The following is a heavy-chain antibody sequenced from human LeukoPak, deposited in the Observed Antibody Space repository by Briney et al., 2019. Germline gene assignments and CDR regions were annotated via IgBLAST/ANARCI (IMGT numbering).Heavy chain of an antibody. D-gene: IGHD4-17*01. CDR2: INTNTGDP. V-gene: IGHV7-4-1*01. CDR1: GYTFTTYA. J-gene: IGHJ2*01. Sequence: ASVKVSCKASGYTFTTYAINWVRQAPGQGLEWMGWINTNTGDPTYAQGFTGRFVFSLDTPISTAYLQIASLKAEDTAVYYCARVGVYGDYRFWYFDLWGRGTLVTVSS. CDR3: ARVGVYGDYRFWYFDL.